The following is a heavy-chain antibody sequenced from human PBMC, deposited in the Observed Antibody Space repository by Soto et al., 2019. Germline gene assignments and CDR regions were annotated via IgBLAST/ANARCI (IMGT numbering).Heavy chain of an antibody. Sequence: GGSLRLSCAASGFSFSTFEMSWVRQAPGRGLEWVSFISDDGSRTYYADSVKGRFTISRDNSRNTVYLQMNSLRGEDTALYYCAKDLGRYTAMVFWGQGTLVTVSS. V-gene: IGHV3-23*01. CDR1: GFSFSTFE. CDR3: AKDLGRYTAMVF. CDR2: ISDDGSRT. D-gene: IGHD5-18*01. J-gene: IGHJ4*02.